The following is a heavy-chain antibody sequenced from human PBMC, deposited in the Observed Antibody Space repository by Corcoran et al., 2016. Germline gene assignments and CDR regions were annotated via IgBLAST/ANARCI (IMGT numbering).Heavy chain of an antibody. CDR1: GFTFSSYG. CDR2: ISYVGSNK. J-gene: IGHJ6*02. CDR3: ANVVCGDGVGISDYYYYGMDV. Sequence: QVQLVESGGGVVQPGRSLRLSCAASGFTFSSYGMHWVRLAPGKGLEWVAVISYVGSNKYYADSVKGRFTISRDNSKNTLYLQINSLRAEDTAVYYGANVVCGDGVGISDYYYYGMDVWGQGTTVTGFS. V-gene: IGHV3-30*18. D-gene: IGHD3-3*01.